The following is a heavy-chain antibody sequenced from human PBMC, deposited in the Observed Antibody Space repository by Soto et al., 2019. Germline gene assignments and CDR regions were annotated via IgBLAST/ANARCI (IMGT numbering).Heavy chain of an antibody. Sequence: LETLSLTCTVSGGSISSYYWSWIRQPPGKGLEWIGYIYYSGSTNYNPSLKSRVTISVDTSKNQFSLKLTSVTAADTAVYYCARRYGGNFDYWGQGTLVTV. CDR3: ARRYGGNFDY. D-gene: IGHD1-26*01. CDR1: GGSISSYY. CDR2: IYYSGST. J-gene: IGHJ4*02. V-gene: IGHV4-59*01.